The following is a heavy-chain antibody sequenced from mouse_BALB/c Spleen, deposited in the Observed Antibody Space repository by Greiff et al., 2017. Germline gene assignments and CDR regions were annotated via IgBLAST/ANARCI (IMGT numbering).Heavy chain of an antibody. CDR1: GYTFTSYY. J-gene: IGHJ3*01. D-gene: IGHD1-1*01. CDR3: TRPPIYYYGSSPPWFAY. CDR2: INPSNGGT. Sequence: QVHVKQSGAELVKPGASVKLSCKASGYTFTSYYMYWVKQRPGQGLEWIGEINPSNGGTNFNEKFKSKATLTVDKSSSTAYMQLSSLTSEDSAVYYCTRPPIYYYGSSPPWFAYWGQGTLVTVSA. V-gene: IGHV1S81*02.